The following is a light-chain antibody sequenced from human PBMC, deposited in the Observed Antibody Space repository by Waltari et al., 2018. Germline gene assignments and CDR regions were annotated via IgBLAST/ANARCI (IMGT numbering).Light chain of an antibody. V-gene: IGKV3-20*01. CDR1: RSVSANF. CDR3: QQYGSSVS. Sequence: ESVLTQSPATLSLSPGETATISCRASRSVSANFLAWYQQKPGQAPRLLIHDAFRRATGVPDRFSGSGSETDFTLNINRLEPDDFAVYFCQQYGSSVSFGGGPSWRSN. CDR2: DAF. J-gene: IGKJ4*01.